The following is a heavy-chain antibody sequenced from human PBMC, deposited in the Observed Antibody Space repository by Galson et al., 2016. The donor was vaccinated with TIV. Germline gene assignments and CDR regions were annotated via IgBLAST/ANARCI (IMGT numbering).Heavy chain of an antibody. J-gene: IGHJ2*01. D-gene: IGHD1-26*01. V-gene: IGHV1-69*04. CDR1: GGTFSNYA. CDR2: IIPILGIA. CDR3: ARGTEVGATAYWYFHL. Sequence: SVKVSCKASGGTFSNYAISWVRQAPGQGLEWMGRIIPILGIANYAEKIQGRATITADKSTSTAYMELSSLRSDDTAVYYCARGTEVGATAYWYFHLWGRGTLVTVSS.